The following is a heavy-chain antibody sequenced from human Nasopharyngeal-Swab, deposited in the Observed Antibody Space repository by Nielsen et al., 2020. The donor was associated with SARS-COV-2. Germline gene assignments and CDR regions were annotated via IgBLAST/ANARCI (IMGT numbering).Heavy chain of an antibody. CDR2: ISSSSSTI. V-gene: IGHV3-48*02. J-gene: IGHJ4*02. CDR3: ARETMGDYVWGSYRYSLDY. CDR1: GFTLSSYS. Sequence: GESLKISCAASGFTLSSYSMNWVRQAPGKGLEWVSYISSSSSTIYYADSVKGRFTISRDNAKNSLYLQMNSLRDEDTAVYYCARETMGDYVWGSYRYSLDYWGQGTLVTVSS. D-gene: IGHD3-16*02.